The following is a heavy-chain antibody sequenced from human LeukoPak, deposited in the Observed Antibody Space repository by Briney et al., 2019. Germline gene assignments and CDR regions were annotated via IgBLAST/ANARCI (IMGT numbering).Heavy chain of an antibody. D-gene: IGHD3-22*01. CDR1: GYTFTSYD. V-gene: IGHV1-8*01. CDR3: ARGGYYDSSGYYEVFNY. CDR2: MNPNSGNT. Sequence: GASVKVSCKASGYTFTSYDINWVRQATGQGLEWMGWMNPNSGNTGYAQKFQGRVTMTRNTSISTAYMELSSLRSEDTAVYYCARGGYYDSSGYYEVFNYWGQGTLVTVSS. J-gene: IGHJ4*02.